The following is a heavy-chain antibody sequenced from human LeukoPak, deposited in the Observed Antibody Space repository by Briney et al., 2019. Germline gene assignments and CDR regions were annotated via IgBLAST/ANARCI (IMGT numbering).Heavy chain of an antibody. CDR3: AKDRRIAVAGTLDY. D-gene: IGHD6-19*01. J-gene: IGHJ4*02. V-gene: IGHV3-30*02. Sequence: AGGSLRLSCAAPGFTFSSYGMHWVRQAPGKGLEWVAFIRYDGSNKYYADSVKGRFTISRDNSKNTLYLQMNSLRAEDTAVYYCAKDRRIAVAGTLDYWGQGTLVTVSS. CDR1: GFTFSSYG. CDR2: IRYDGSNK.